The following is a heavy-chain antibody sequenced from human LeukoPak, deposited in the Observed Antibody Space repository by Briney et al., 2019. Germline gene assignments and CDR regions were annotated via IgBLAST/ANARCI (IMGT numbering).Heavy chain of an antibody. V-gene: IGHV4-59*08. CDR2: IYYSGST. CDR3: ARRHPHYYYDSSGYFDY. Sequence: ASETLSLTCIVSGGSISSYYWSWIRQPPGKGLEWIGSIYYSGSTNYNPSLKSRVTISVDTSKKQFSLKLGSVTAADTAVYYCARRHPHYYYDSSGYFDYWGQGTLVTVSS. J-gene: IGHJ4*02. CDR1: GGSISSYY. D-gene: IGHD3-22*01.